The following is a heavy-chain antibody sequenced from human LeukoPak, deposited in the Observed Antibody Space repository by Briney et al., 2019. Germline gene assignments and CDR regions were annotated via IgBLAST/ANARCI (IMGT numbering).Heavy chain of an antibody. Sequence: SVKVSCKASGGTFSSYAISCVRQARGQGLEWMGGGVPIFCTANYAQKFQGRVTITADASKSTAYMELSSLRSEDTAVYYCARDYCSSTSCLFDYWGQGTLVTVSS. CDR2: GVPIFCTA. V-gene: IGHV1-69*01. D-gene: IGHD2-2*01. J-gene: IGHJ4*02. CDR1: GGTFSSYA. CDR3: ARDYCSSTSCLFDY.